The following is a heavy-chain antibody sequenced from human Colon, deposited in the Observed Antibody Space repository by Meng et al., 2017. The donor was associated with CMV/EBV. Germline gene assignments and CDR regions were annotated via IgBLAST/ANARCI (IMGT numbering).Heavy chain of an antibody. V-gene: IGHV3-48*03. CDR1: GFTFSSYE. J-gene: IGHJ4*02. CDR3: AREQLVGDTFDY. CDR2: ISSSGSTI. D-gene: IGHD3-10*01. Sequence: GESLKISCAASGFTFSSYEMNWVRQAPGKGLGWVSYISSSGSTIYYGDSVKGRFTISRDNAKNSLFLQMNSLRAEDTAVYYCAREQLVGDTFDYWGKGTLVTVSS.